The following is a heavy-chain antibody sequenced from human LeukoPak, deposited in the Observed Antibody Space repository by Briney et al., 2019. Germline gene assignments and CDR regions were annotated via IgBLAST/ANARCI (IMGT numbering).Heavy chain of an antibody. CDR1: GGTFSSYA. Sequence: SVKVSCKASGGTFSSYAISWVRQAPGQGLEWMGGIIPIFGTANYAQKFQGRVTITADKSTSTANMELSSLRSEDTAVYYCASGIHRYYDYVWGSYRYRDYWGQGTLVTVSS. J-gene: IGHJ4*02. CDR3: ASGIHRYYDYVWGSYRYRDY. D-gene: IGHD3-16*02. CDR2: IIPIFGTA. V-gene: IGHV1-69*06.